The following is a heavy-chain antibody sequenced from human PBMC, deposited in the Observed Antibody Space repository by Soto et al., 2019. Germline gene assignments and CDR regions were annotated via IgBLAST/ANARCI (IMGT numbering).Heavy chain of an antibody. CDR2: IYYSGST. D-gene: IGHD1-7*01. J-gene: IGHJ6*02. V-gene: IGHV4-31*03. CDR3: ARVFRFVGGDTGTTWYYYGMDV. Sequence: QVQLQESGPGLVKPSQTLSLTCTVSGGSISSGGYYWSWIRQHPGKGLEWIGYIYYSGSTYYNPYLQYRVNTSVDTSKRQFSLKLSSVNAADTAVYCCARVFRFVGGDTGTTWYYYGMDVWGQGTTVTVSS. CDR1: GGSISSGGYY.